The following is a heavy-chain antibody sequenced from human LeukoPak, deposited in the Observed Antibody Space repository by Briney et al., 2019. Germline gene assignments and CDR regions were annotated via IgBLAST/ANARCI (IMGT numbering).Heavy chain of an antibody. CDR2: IIPIFGTA. D-gene: IGHD5-24*01. CDR1: GGTFSSYA. Sequence: ASVKVSCKASGGTFSSYAISWVRQAPGQGLEWMGGIIPIFGTANYAQKFQGRVTITTDESTSTAYMELSSLRSEDTAVYYCARSRDGYSIKKPYFDYWGQGTLVTVSP. J-gene: IGHJ4*02. V-gene: IGHV1-69*05. CDR3: ARSRDGYSIKKPYFDY.